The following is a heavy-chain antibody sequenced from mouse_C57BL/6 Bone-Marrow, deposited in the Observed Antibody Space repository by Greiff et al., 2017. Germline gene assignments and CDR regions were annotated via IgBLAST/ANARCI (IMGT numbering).Heavy chain of an antibody. Sequence: QVQLKESGAELVRPGTSVKMSCKASGYTFTNYWIGWAKQRPGHGLEWIGDIYPGGGYTNYNEKFKGKATLTADKSSSTAYMQFSSLTSEDSAIYYCARGGYYRGFAYWGQGTLVTVSA. J-gene: IGHJ3*01. D-gene: IGHD2-12*01. CDR1: GYTFTNYW. CDR2: IYPGGGYT. CDR3: ARGGYYRGFAY. V-gene: IGHV1-63*01.